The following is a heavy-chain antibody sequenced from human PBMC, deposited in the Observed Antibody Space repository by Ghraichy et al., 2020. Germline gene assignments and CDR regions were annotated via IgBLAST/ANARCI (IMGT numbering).Heavy chain of an antibody. CDR3: ARHTYYYGSSGYYHLDY. CDR1: GFTFRNYW. D-gene: IGHD3-22*01. V-gene: IGHV3-7*03. CDR2: IRQNASEK. J-gene: IGHJ4*02. Sequence: GGSLRLSCAASGFTFRNYWMSWVRQAPGKGLEWVSTIRQNASEKNYADSVKGRFTISRDNARTSLSLQMNSLRAEDTAVYFCARHTYYYGSSGYYHLDYWGQGTLVTVYS.